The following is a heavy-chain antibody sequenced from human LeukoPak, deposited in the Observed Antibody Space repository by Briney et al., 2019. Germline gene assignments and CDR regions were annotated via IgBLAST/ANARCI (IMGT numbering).Heavy chain of an antibody. CDR3: AKDRIVLVTATFDY. CDR1: GFTFSLYG. J-gene: IGHJ4*02. D-gene: IGHD2-21*02. V-gene: IGHV3-30*02. CDR2: IQNDGSNK. Sequence: GGSLRLSCAASGFTFSLYGIHWVRQAPGKGLEWVAFIQNDGSNKYYADSVKGRFTISRDNSKNTLYLQMNSLRPDDTAMYYCAKDRIVLVTATFDYWGQGALVTVSS.